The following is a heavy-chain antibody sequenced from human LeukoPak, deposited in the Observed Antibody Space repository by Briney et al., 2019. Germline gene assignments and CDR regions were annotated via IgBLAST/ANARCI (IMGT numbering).Heavy chain of an antibody. CDR2: INHSGST. D-gene: IGHD2-8*01. CDR1: GGSFSGYY. Sequence: PSETLSLTCAVYGGSFSGYYWSWIRQPPGKGLEWIGEINHSGSTNYNPSLKSRVTISVDTSKNQFSLKLSSVTAADTAVYYCASKTRTRYCTSGVCYGDYWGQGTLVTVSS. CDR3: ASKTRTRYCTSGVCYGDY. V-gene: IGHV4-34*01. J-gene: IGHJ4*02.